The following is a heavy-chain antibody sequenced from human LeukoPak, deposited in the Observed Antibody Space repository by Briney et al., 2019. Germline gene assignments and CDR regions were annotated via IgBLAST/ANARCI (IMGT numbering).Heavy chain of an antibody. CDR1: GYXFTNYW. Sequence: GESLKISCKGSGYXFTNYWIGWVRQMPGKGLEWMGMIDPSDSYTNYSPSFQGHVTISADKSISTAYLQWSSLKASDTAMYYCAKSPGIAALRRWGQGTLVTVSS. CDR2: IDPSDSYT. D-gene: IGHD6-13*01. V-gene: IGHV5-10-1*01. CDR3: AKSPGIAALRR. J-gene: IGHJ4*02.